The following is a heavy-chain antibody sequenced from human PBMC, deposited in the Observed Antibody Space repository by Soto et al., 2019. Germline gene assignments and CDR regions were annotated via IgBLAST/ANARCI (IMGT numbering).Heavy chain of an antibody. CDR3: ARLGYYDFWSGTNDFDY. D-gene: IGHD3-3*01. Sequence: GESLKISCKGSGYSFTSYWIGWVRQMPGKGLEWMGIIYPGDSDIRYSPSFQGQVTISADKSISTAYLQWSSLKASDTAMYYCARLGYYDFWSGTNDFDYWGQGTLVTVSS. CDR2: IYPGDSDI. J-gene: IGHJ4*02. CDR1: GYSFTSYW. V-gene: IGHV5-51*01.